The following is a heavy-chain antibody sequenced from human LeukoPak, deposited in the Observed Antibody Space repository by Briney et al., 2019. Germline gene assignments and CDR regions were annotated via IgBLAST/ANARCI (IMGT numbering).Heavy chain of an antibody. J-gene: IGHJ4*02. D-gene: IGHD3-22*01. CDR1: GGSFSGYY. V-gene: IGHV4-34*01. CDR3: AREMYDSAGYRVSYFDY. Sequence: PSETLSLTCAVYGGSFSGYYWSWIRQPPGKGLEWIGEINHSGSTNYNPSLKSRVTISVDTSKNQFSLRLSSVTAADTAVYYCAREMYDSAGYRVSYFDYWGQGILVTVSS. CDR2: INHSGST.